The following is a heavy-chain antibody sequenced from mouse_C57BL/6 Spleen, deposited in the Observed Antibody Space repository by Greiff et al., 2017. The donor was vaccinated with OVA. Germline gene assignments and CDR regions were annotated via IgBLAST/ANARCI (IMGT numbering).Heavy chain of an antibody. J-gene: IGHJ4*01. CDR3: ARFDDYYAMDY. CDR1: GYTFTSYW. Sequence: QVQLQQPGAELVKPGASVKLSCKASGYTFTSYWMHWVKQRPGQGLEWIGNIYPSDSETHYNQKFKDKATLTVDKSSSTAYMQLSSLTSEDSAVYYCARFDDYYAMDYWGQGTSVTVSS. CDR2: IYPSDSET. V-gene: IGHV1-61*01. D-gene: IGHD2-3*01.